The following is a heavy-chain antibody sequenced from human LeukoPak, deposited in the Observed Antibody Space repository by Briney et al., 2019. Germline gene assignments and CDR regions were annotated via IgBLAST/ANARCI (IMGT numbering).Heavy chain of an antibody. V-gene: IGHV1-18*01. J-gene: IGHJ4*02. D-gene: IGHD3-9*01. CDR3: ARGYDILTYLDY. CDR2: ISAYNGNT. CDR1: GYTFTSYG. Sequence: ASVEVSCKASGYTFTSYGISWVRQAPGQGLEWMGWISAYNGNTNYAQKLQGRVTMTTDTSTSTAYMELSSLRSEDTAVYYCARGYDILTYLDYWGQGTLVTVSS.